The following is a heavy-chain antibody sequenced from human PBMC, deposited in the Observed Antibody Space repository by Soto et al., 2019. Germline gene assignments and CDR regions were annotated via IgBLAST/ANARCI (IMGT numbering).Heavy chain of an antibody. J-gene: IGHJ4*02. V-gene: IGHV3-23*01. D-gene: IGHD4-17*01. CDR1: GFTFSSYS. CDR3: AKDLRPDGVWDFDS. Sequence: EVQLLESGGGLVQPGGSLRLSCAASGFTFSSYSMAWVRQAPGRGPEWVSGIIQDGTTYYADSVKGRFTISRDNSRNLVDLQMIPLRGEDTAVYYWAKDLRPDGVWDFDSWGQGTLVTVSS. CDR2: IIQDGTT.